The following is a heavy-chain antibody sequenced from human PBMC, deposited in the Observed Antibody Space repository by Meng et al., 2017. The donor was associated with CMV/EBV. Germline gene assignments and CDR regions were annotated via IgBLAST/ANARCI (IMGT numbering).Heavy chain of an antibody. CDR1: GFTCSSYS. J-gene: IGHJ3*02. CDR2: ISSSSSYI. CDR3: AGVGSYSPRASGYAFDI. D-gene: IGHD1-26*01. Sequence: GESLKISCAASGFTCSSYSMNWVRQAPGKGLEWVSSISSSSSYIYYADSVKGRFTISRDNAKNSPYLQMNSLRAEDTAVYYCAGVGSYSPRASGYAFDIWGQGTMVTVSS. V-gene: IGHV3-21*01.